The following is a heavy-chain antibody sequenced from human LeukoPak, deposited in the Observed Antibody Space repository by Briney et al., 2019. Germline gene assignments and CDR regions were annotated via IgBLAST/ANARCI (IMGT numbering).Heavy chain of an antibody. Sequence: GGSLRLSCAASGFTFSSYAMSWVRQAPGKGLEWISAISGSGGSTYYADSVRGRFTISRDNSKNTLSLQMNSLRAEDTAIYYCARWVWTYPYFDYWGQGTLVTVSS. D-gene: IGHD3/OR15-3a*01. CDR2: ISGSGGST. CDR1: GFTFSSYA. CDR3: ARWVWTYPYFDY. J-gene: IGHJ4*02. V-gene: IGHV3-23*01.